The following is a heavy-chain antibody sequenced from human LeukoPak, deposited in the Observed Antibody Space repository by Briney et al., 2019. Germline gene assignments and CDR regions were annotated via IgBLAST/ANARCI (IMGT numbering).Heavy chain of an antibody. CDR1: GYTFTGYY. CDR3: ARGGEFYDSSGSDAFDI. Sequence: ASVKVSCKASGYTFTGYYMHWVRQAPGQGLEWMGWINPNSGGTNYAQKFQGRVTMTRDTSISTAYMELSRLRSDDTAVYYCARGGEFYDSSGSDAFDIWGQGTMVTVSS. CDR2: INPNSGGT. V-gene: IGHV1-2*02. D-gene: IGHD3-22*01. J-gene: IGHJ3*02.